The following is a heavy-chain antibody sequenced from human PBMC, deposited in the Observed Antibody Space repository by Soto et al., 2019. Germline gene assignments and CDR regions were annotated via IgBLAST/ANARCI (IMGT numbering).Heavy chain of an antibody. J-gene: IGHJ4*02. D-gene: IGHD6-13*01. Sequence: SVKVSCKASGGTFSSYAISWVRQASGQGLEWMGGIIPIFGTANFAQKFQGRVTITADASTTTAYMELRSLTSDDTAVYYCARDFTKSSSWPYYFDYWGQGTLVTVSS. CDR3: ARDFTKSSSWPYYFDY. V-gene: IGHV1-69*13. CDR1: GGTFSSYA. CDR2: IIPIFGTA.